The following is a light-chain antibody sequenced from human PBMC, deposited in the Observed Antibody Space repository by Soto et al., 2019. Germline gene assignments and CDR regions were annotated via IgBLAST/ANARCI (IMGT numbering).Light chain of an antibody. Sequence: DIQMTQSPSSLSASVGDRVTITCQASQDLSNYLNWYQQKPVKAPKLLIYDASNLETGVPSRFSGSGSGTDFTFTISSLPPEDIATYYCQQYDNLPITFGQGTRLEIK. CDR3: QQYDNLPIT. CDR2: DAS. J-gene: IGKJ5*01. V-gene: IGKV1-33*01. CDR1: QDLSNY.